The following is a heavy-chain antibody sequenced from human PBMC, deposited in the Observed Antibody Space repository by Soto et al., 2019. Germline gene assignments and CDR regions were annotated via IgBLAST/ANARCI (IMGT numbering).Heavy chain of an antibody. CDR3: ALMTTVVTPVDY. D-gene: IGHD4-17*01. Sequence: SVKVSCKASGGTLSSYAISWVRQAPGQGLEWMGGIIPIFGTANYAQKLQGRVTITADESTSTAYMELSSLRSEDTAVYYCALMTTVVTPVDYWGQGALVTVSS. CDR1: GGTLSSYA. V-gene: IGHV1-69*13. J-gene: IGHJ4*02. CDR2: IIPIFGTA.